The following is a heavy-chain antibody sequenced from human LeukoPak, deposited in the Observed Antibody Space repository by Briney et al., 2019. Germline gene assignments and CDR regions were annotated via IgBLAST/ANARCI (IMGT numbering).Heavy chain of an antibody. CDR2: IYYRGST. V-gene: IGHV4-59*12. CDR3: ARGTGRRYCSSTSCYSWFDP. CDR1: GGSISSYY. D-gene: IGHD2-2*02. J-gene: IGHJ5*02. Sequence: PSETLSLTCSVSGGSISSYYWTWIRLPPGKGLEWIGYIYYRGSTKYNPSLKSRVTMSVDTSKNQFSLKLSSVTAADTAVYYCARGTGRRYCSSTSCYSWFDPWGQGTLVTVSS.